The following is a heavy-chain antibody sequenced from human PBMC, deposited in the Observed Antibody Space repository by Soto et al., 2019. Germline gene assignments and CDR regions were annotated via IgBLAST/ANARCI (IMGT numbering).Heavy chain of an antibody. CDR3: AKGLSHYYYYYGMDV. CDR2: INPNSGGT. CDR1: GYTFTGYY. Sequence: ASVKVSCKASGYTFTGYYMHWVRQAPGQGLEWMGWINPNSGGTNYAQKFQGWVTMTRDTSISTAYMELSRLRSDDTAVYYCAKGLSHYYYYYGMDVWGQGTTVTVSS. V-gene: IGHV1-2*04. J-gene: IGHJ6*02. D-gene: IGHD2-21*02.